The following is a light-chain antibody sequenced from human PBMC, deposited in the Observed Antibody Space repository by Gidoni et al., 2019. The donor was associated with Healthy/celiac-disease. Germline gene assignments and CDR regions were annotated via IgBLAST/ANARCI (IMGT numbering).Light chain of an antibody. Sequence: QSALTTPASVSGSPGQSITLSCTGTSSDVGGYNYVSWYQQHPGNAPKLMIYEVSNRPSGVSNRFSGSKSGNTASLTISGLQAEDEADYYCSSYTSSSTLGVFGGGTKLTVL. CDR2: EVS. V-gene: IGLV2-14*01. CDR1: SSDVGGYNY. J-gene: IGLJ2*01. CDR3: SSYTSSSTLGV.